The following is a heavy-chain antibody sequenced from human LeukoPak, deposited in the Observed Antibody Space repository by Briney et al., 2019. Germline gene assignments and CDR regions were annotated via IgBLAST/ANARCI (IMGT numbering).Heavy chain of an antibody. V-gene: IGHV4-39*07. CDR2: IYYSGST. D-gene: IGHD5-18*01. J-gene: IGHJ4*02. CDR1: GGSISSSSYY. Sequence: SETLSLTCTVSGGSISSSSYYWGWIRQPPGRGLEWIGSIYYSGSTWSSLKSRVTISIDTSKNKFSLKLSSVTAADTAVYYCARAGYSYGYVDYWGQGTLVTVSS. CDR3: ARAGYSYGYVDY.